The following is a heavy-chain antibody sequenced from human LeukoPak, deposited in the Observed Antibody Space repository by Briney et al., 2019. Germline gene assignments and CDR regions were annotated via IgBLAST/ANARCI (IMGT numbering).Heavy chain of an antibody. CDR3: ARRLTQYDCFDP. J-gene: IGHJ5*02. V-gene: IGHV6-1*01. CDR1: GDSVSSKSAA. CDR2: TYYRSTWYN. D-gene: IGHD2-2*01. Sequence: SQTLPLTCAISGDSVSSKSAAWNWIRQSPSRGLEWLGRTYYRSTWYNDYAVSVRGRITVNPDTSKNQFSLHLNSVTPEDTAVYYCARRLTQYDCFDPWGQGILVTVSS.